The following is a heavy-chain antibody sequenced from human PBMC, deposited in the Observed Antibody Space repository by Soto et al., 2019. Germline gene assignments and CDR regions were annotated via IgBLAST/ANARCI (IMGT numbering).Heavy chain of an antibody. D-gene: IGHD6-6*01. J-gene: IGHJ4*02. CDR2: INPNSGDT. V-gene: IGHV1-2*02. CDR1: GYTFTAYF. CDR3: ARDATRIAARHFDY. Sequence: QVQLVQSGAEVRKPGASVKVSCKASGYTFTAYFLHWVRQAPGQGLEWMGWINPNSGDTKSAQNFQARVTMTRDTSIGTVYMEVTRLRSDDTAFYYCARDATRIAARHFDYWGQGSLVTVSS.